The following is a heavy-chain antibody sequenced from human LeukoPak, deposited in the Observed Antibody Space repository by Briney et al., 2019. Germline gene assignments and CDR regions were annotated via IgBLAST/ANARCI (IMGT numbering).Heavy chain of an antibody. Sequence: AGGVLRLSCAASGFTFSSYAMHWVRQAPGKGLEWVAVISYDGSNKYYADSVKGRFTISRDNSKNTLYLQMSSLRAEDTAVYYCVRDWGGSYYGLDFWGQGTLVTVSS. CDR3: VRDWGGSYYGLDF. CDR1: GFTFSSYA. CDR2: ISYDGSNK. J-gene: IGHJ4*02. D-gene: IGHD1-26*01. V-gene: IGHV3-30*04.